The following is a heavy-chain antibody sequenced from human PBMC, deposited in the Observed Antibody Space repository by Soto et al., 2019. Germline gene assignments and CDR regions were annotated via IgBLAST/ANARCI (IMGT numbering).Heavy chain of an antibody. CDR1: GFTFSNYA. CDR2: ISGGGGRT. CDR3: AKVPYSGDAGYYYGMDV. D-gene: IGHD5-12*01. V-gene: IGHV3-23*01. Sequence: GGSLRLSCTASGFTFSNYAMTWVRQAPGKGLEWVSTISGGGGRTYYAGSVNGRFTISRDNSKNTLFLQMNSLRAEDTALYYCAKVPYSGDAGYYYGMDVWGQGTTVTVSS. J-gene: IGHJ6*02.